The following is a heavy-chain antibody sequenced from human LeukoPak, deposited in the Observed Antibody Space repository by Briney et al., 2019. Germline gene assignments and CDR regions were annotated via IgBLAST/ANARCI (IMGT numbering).Heavy chain of an antibody. J-gene: IGHJ4*02. CDR3: ARHPAGTLVPFDY. CDR2: ISSSSSTI. D-gene: IGHD6-13*01. V-gene: IGHV3-48*04. CDR1: GFSFSSYS. Sequence: GGSLRLSCAASGFSFSSYSMNWVRQAPGKGLEWVSYISSSSSTIYYADSVKGRFTISRDNAKNSLYLQMSSLRAEDTAVYYCARHPAGTLVPFDYWGQGTLVTVSS.